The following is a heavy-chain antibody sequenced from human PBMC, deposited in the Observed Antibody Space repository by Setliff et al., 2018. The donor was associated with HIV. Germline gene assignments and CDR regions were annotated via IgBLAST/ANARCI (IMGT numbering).Heavy chain of an antibody. CDR1: GGTFSRHA. Sequence: GASVKVSCKASGGTFSRHAINWVRQAPGKGLEWVGGINPMFGTANYAQKYLGRVTITADEATSTAYMELSSLRSDDTAVYYCARRGGNGDYPLYFDYWGQGTLVTVSS. J-gene: IGHJ4*02. CDR3: ARRGGNGDYPLYFDY. V-gene: IGHV1-69*13. D-gene: IGHD4-17*01. CDR2: INPMFGTA.